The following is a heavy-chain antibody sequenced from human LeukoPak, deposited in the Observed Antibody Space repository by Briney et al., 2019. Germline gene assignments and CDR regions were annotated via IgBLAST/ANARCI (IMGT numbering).Heavy chain of an antibody. J-gene: IGHJ4*02. CDR3: ARDFVVATITDGY. CDR1: GFTFSSYS. CDR2: ISSSSSYI. D-gene: IGHD5-12*01. Sequence: GGSLRLSCAASGFTFSSYSMNWVRQAPGKGLEWVSSISSSSSYIYYADSVKGRFTISRDNAKNSLYLQMNSLRAEDTAVYYCARDFVVATITDGYWGQGTLVTVSS. V-gene: IGHV3-21*01.